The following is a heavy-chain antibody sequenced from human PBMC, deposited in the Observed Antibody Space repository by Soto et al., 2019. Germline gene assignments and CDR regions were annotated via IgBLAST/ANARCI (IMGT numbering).Heavy chain of an antibody. J-gene: IGHJ4*02. CDR1: GFTVSSNY. CDR3: ARESDHCTNGVCSPTNFDY. CDR2: IYSGGST. D-gene: IGHD2-8*01. Sequence: EVQLVESGGGLVQPGGSLRLACAASGFTVSSNYMSWVRQAPGKGLEWVSVIYSGGSTYYADSVKGRFTISRHNSKNTLYRQMNSLRAEDTAVYYCARESDHCTNGVCSPTNFDYWGQGTLVTVSS. V-gene: IGHV3-53*04.